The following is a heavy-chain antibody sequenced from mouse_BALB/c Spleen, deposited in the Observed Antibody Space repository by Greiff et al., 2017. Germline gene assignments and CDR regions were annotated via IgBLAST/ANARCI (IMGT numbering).Heavy chain of an antibody. J-gene: IGHJ4*01. D-gene: IGHD2-10*02. CDR3: ARREYGNYYYAMDY. V-gene: IGHV5-17*02. CDR1: GFTFSSFG. CDR2: ISSGSSTI. Sequence: EVQLVESGGGLVQPGGSRKLSCAASGFTFSSFGMHWVRQAPEKGLEWVAYISSGSSTIYYADTVKGRFTISRDNPKNTLFLQMTSLRSEDTAMYYCARREYGNYYYAMDYWGQGTSATVSS.